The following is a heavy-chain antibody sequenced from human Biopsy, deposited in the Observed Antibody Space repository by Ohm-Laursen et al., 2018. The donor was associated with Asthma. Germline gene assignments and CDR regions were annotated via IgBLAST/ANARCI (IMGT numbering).Heavy chain of an antibody. CDR3: ARTTYGHDGFDP. V-gene: IGHV4-31*03. Sequence: TLSLTCTVSGGSINIGDYYWSWIRQHPVKGLEWIGHIYYSGSTYYNPSLKSRVSISLDTSQNQFSLSLTSVTAADTAVYYCARTTYGHDGFDPWGQGTLVTVSS. J-gene: IGHJ5*02. D-gene: IGHD4-17*01. CDR1: GGSINIGDYY. CDR2: IYYSGST.